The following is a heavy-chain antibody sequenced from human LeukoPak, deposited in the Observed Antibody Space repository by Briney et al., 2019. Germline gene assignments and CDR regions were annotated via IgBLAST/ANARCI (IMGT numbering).Heavy chain of an antibody. D-gene: IGHD1-26*01. CDR3: ARDSQSGSYLEYFQH. J-gene: IGHJ1*01. CDR1: GFTFSSYS. Sequence: GGSLRLSCAASGFTFSSYSMNWVRQAPGKGLEWVSSISSSSNYIYYADSVKGRFTISRDNAKNSLYLQMNSLRAADTAVYYCARDSQSGSYLEYFQHWGQGTLVTVSS. CDR2: ISSSSNYI. V-gene: IGHV3-21*01.